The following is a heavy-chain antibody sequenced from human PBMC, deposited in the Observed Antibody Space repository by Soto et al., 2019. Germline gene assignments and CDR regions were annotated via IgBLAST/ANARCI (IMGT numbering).Heavy chain of an antibody. J-gene: IGHJ4*02. CDR3: ASYSSGWYALSY. D-gene: IGHD6-19*01. Sequence: SETLSLTCTVSGGSVSSGSYYWSWIRQPPGKGLEWIGYIYYSGSTNYNPSLKSRVTISIDTSKNQFSLKLSSVTAADTAVYYCASYSSGWYALSYWGQGTLVTVSS. CDR2: IYYSGST. V-gene: IGHV4-61*01. CDR1: GGSVSSGSYY.